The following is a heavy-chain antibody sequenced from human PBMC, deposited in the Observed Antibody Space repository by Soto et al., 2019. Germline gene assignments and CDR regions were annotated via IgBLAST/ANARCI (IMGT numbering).Heavy chain of an antibody. Sequence: EVQLVESGGGLVQPGGSLRLSCAASGFTFSSYWMSWVRQAPGKGLEWVANIKQDGSEKYYVDSVKGRFTISRDNAKNSLCLQMNSLRAEDTAVYYCARDGSYYDSSGYYYISDYWGQGTLVTVSS. CDR3: ARDGSYYDSSGYYYISDY. J-gene: IGHJ4*02. D-gene: IGHD3-22*01. V-gene: IGHV3-7*01. CDR2: IKQDGSEK. CDR1: GFTFSSYW.